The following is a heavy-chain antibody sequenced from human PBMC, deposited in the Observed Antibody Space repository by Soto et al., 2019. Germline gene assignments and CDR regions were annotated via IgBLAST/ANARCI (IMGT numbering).Heavy chain of an antibody. D-gene: IGHD4-17*01. J-gene: IGHJ4*02. CDR1: GGTFSSYA. Sequence: QVQLVQSGAEVKKPGSSVKVSCKTSGGTFSSYAISWVRQAPGQGLEWMGGIIPIFGIANYAQKFQGRVTITADEYRSTAYMEVSILRSEDTAVYYCAREDPYGDYIGYFDYWGQGTLVTVSS. V-gene: IGHV1-69*12. CDR3: AREDPYGDYIGYFDY. CDR2: IIPIFGIA.